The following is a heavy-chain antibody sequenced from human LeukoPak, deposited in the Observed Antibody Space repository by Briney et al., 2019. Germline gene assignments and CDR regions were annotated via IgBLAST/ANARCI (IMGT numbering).Heavy chain of an antibody. CDR1: GGTFSSYA. CDR2: IIPIFGTA. V-gene: IGHV1-69*13. D-gene: IGHD1-26*01. Sequence: SVKVSCKASGGTFSSYAISWVRQAPGQGLEWMGGIIPIFGTANYAQKFQGRVTITADESTSTAYMELSSLRSEDTAVYYCARDLGSGRDYFDYWGQGTLVTVSS. CDR3: ARDLGSGRDYFDY. J-gene: IGHJ4*02.